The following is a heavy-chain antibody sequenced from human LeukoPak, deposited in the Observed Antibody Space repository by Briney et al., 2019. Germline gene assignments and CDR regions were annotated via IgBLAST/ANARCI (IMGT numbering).Heavy chain of an antibody. CDR3: ARENIVLMVYAIDD. Sequence: NPGGSLRLSCAASGFTFSSYSMNWVRQAPGKGLEWVSSISSSSSYIYYADSVKGRFTISRDNAKKSLYLQMNSLRAEDTAVYYCARENIVLMVYAIDDWGQGTLVTVSS. CDR1: GFTFSSYS. CDR2: ISSSSSYI. J-gene: IGHJ4*02. V-gene: IGHV3-21*01. D-gene: IGHD2-8*01.